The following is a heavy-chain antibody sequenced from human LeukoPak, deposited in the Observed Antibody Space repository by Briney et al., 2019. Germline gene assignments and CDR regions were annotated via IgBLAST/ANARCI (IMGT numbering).Heavy chain of an antibody. V-gene: IGHV1-69*05. D-gene: IGHD2-8*01. J-gene: IGHJ5*02. Sequence: GSSVKVSCKASGGTFSSYAISWVRQAPGQGLEWMGGIIPIFGTANYAQKFQGRVTITTDESTSTAYMELSSLRSEDTAVYYCAGGPAGVQTFDPWGQGTLVTVSS. CDR3: AGGPAGVQTFDP. CDR2: IIPIFGTA. CDR1: GGTFSSYA.